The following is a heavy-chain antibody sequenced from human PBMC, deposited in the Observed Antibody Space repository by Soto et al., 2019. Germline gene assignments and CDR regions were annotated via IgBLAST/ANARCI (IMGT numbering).Heavy chain of an antibody. Sequence: PGGSLRLSCAASGFTFSSYAMHWVRQAPGKGLEWVAVISYDGSNKYYADSVKGRFTISRDNSKNTLYLQMNSLRAEDTAVYYCAREAVGATDWFDPWGQGTLVTVSS. J-gene: IGHJ5*02. CDR3: AREAVGATDWFDP. CDR2: ISYDGSNK. D-gene: IGHD1-26*01. CDR1: GFTFSSYA. V-gene: IGHV3-30-3*01.